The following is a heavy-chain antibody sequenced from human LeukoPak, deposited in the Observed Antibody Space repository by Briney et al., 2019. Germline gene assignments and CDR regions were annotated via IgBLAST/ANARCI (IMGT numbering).Heavy chain of an antibody. CDR2: INHSGST. CDR3: ARGPPLEYSSGYYFRY. Sequence: SETLSLTCAVYGGSFSGYYWSWIRQPPGKGLEWIGEINHSGSTNYNPSLRSRVTISVDTSKNQFSLKLSSVTAADTAVYYCARGPPLEYSSGYYFRYWGQGTLVTVSS. D-gene: IGHD3-22*01. V-gene: IGHV4-34*01. J-gene: IGHJ4*02. CDR1: GGSFSGYY.